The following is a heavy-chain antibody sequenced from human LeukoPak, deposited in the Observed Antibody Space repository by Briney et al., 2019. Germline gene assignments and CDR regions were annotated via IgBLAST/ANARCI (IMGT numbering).Heavy chain of an antibody. CDR2: INPSGGST. D-gene: IGHD3-22*01. J-gene: IGHJ4*02. Sequence: ASVKVSCKASGYTFTSYYMHWVRQAPGQGLEWMGIINPSGGSTSHAQKFQGRVTMTRDTSTSTVYMELSSLRSEDTAVYYCARGRSDYYDSSGYYFDYWGQGTLVTVSS. CDR3: ARGRSDYYDSSGYYFDY. CDR1: GYTFTSYY. V-gene: IGHV1-46*01.